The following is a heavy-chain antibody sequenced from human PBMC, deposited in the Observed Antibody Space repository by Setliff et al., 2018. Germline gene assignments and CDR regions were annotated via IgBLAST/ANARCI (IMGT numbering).Heavy chain of an antibody. CDR1: GDSISSGSYY. CDR2: IHTSGST. Sequence: SETLSLTCTVSGDSISSGSYYWSWIRQPAGKGLEWIGQIHTSGSTNYSPSLKSRVTISVDTSKNHFSLKLSSVTAADTAVYYCVRQPRTYVAAGPPFEYWGQGTLVTVSS. J-gene: IGHJ4*02. D-gene: IGHD6-19*01. CDR3: VRQPRTYVAAGPPFEY. V-gene: IGHV4-61*09.